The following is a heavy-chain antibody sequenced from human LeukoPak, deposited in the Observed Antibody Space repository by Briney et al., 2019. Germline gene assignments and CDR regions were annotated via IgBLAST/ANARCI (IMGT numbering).Heavy chain of an antibody. CDR3: ATSQYYYDRSGYSSPLEF. D-gene: IGHD3-22*01. CDR1: GGASSIYY. J-gene: IGHJ4*02. CDR2: TNRSGRS. V-gene: IGHV4-34*01. Sequence: SETLSLTCGVNGGASSIYYWSWIRQPPGKGLEWIGETNRSGRSSYNPSLKSRVTISGDTSKNQVSLKLTSVTAADTAVYYCATSQYYYDRSGYSSPLEFWGQGTPVIVSS.